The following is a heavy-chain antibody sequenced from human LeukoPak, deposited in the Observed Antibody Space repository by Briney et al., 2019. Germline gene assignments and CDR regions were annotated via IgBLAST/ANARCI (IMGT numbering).Heavy chain of an antibody. D-gene: IGHD3-3*01. CDR3: AASPIRYDFWSGVDY. Sequence: ASVKVSCKASGFTFTSSAVQWVRQARGQRLEWIGWIVVGSGNTNYAQKFQERVTITRDMSTSTAYMELSSLRSKDTAVYYCAASPIRYDFWSGVDYWGQGTLVTVSS. J-gene: IGHJ4*02. V-gene: IGHV1-58*01. CDR1: GFTFTSSA. CDR2: IVVGSGNT.